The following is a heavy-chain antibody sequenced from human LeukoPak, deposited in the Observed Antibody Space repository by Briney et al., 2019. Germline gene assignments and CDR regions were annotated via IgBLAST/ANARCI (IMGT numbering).Heavy chain of an antibody. CDR2: ISWNSGSI. D-gene: IGHD5-12*01. V-gene: IGHV3-9*01. Sequence: GGSLRLSCAASGFTFDDYAMHWVRQAPGKGLEWVSGISWNSGSIGYADSVKGRFTISRDNAKNSLYLQMNSLRAEDTALYYCAKDIVATIYSAFDIWGQGTMVTVSS. CDR3: AKDIVATIYSAFDI. CDR1: GFTFDDYA. J-gene: IGHJ3*02.